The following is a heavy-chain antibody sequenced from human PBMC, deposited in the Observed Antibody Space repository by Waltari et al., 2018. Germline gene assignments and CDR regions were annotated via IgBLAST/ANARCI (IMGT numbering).Heavy chain of an antibody. D-gene: IGHD3-3*02. Sequence: EVQLVESGGGLVKPGGSLRLSCAASGFTFSSHSMNWVRQAPWKGVACVSSINSSGNYIYYADSVKGRFTISRDNAKNSLYLQMNSLRADDTAVYYCARDSSILDYWGQGTLVTVSS. J-gene: IGHJ4*02. CDR3: ARDSSILDY. CDR2: INSSGNYI. V-gene: IGHV3-21*01. CDR1: GFTFSSHS.